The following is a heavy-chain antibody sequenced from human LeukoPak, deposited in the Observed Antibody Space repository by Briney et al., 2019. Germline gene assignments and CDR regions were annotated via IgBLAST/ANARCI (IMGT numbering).Heavy chain of an antibody. D-gene: IGHD3-10*01. CDR3: ARPSDYYGSGSYYMDV. V-gene: IGHV1-2*02. CDR1: GYTFTSYD. J-gene: IGHJ6*03. CDR2: INPNSGGT. Sequence: GASVKVSCKASGYTFTSYDINWVRQAPGQGLEWMGWINPNSGGTNYAQKFQGRVTMTRDTSISTAYMELSRLRSDDTAVYYCARPSDYYGSGSYYMDVWGKGTTVTISS.